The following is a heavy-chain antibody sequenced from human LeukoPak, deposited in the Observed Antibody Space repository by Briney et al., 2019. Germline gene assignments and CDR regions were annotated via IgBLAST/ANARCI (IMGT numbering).Heavy chain of an antibody. Sequence: SQTLSLTCTVSGGSISSGDYYWSWIRQPPGKGLEWIGRIYTSGSTNYNPSLKSRVTMSVDTSKNQFSLKLSSVTAADTAVYYCARDRSLAFDIWGQGTMVTVSS. J-gene: IGHJ3*02. V-gene: IGHV4-61*02. CDR3: ARDRSLAFDI. CDR2: IYTSGST. CDR1: GGSISSGDYY.